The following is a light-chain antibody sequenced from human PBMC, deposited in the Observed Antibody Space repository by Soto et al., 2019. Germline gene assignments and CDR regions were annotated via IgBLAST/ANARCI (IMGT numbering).Light chain of an antibody. Sequence: DIQMTQSPSTLSASVGDRVTITCRASQSISSWLAWYQQKPGKAPKLLIYDASSLESGVPSRFSGSGSRTEFTLTISSLQPDDFATYYCQQYGTFGQGTKVDFK. CDR1: QSISSW. CDR3: QQYGT. V-gene: IGKV1-5*01. CDR2: DAS. J-gene: IGKJ1*01.